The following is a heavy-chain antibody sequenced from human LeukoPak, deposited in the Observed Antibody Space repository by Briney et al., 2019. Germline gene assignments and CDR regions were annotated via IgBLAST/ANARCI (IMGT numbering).Heavy chain of an antibody. Sequence: GGSLRLSCAASGFTFSDYYMSWIRQAPGKGLEWVSYISSSGSTIYYADSVKGRFTISRDNAKNSLYLQMNSLRAEDTAVYYCGRDEPISMVRGVIDYWGQGTLVTVSS. V-gene: IGHV3-11*01. D-gene: IGHD3-10*01. J-gene: IGHJ4*02. CDR3: GRDEPISMVRGVIDY. CDR2: ISSSGSTI. CDR1: GFTFSDYY.